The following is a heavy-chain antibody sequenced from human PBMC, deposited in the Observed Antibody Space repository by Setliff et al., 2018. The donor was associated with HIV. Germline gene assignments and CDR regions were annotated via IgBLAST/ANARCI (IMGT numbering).Heavy chain of an antibody. D-gene: IGHD2-15*01. J-gene: IGHJ6*03. V-gene: IGHV3-74*01. CDR3: AKMKVADYYFYYYYMDV. Sequence: SGGSLRLSCAASGFTFSSYWMHWVRQAPGKGLVWVSRINSDGSSTSYADSVKGRFTISRDNAKNTLYLQMNSLRVDDTAVYYCAKMKVADYYFYYYYMDVWGKGTTVTVSS. CDR1: GFTFSSYW. CDR2: INSDGSST.